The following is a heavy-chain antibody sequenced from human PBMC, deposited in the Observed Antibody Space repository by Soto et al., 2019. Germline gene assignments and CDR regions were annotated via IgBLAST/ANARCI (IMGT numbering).Heavy chain of an antibody. J-gene: IGHJ4*02. CDR1: GGSFSGYY. Sequence: QVQLQQWGAGLLKPSETLSLTCAVYGGSFSGYYWSWIRQPPGKGLEWIGEINHSGSTNYNPSLKSRVTISVDTSKSQFSLKLSSVTAADTAVYYCARGGSSWYGAPNYYFDYWGQGTLVTVSS. V-gene: IGHV4-34*01. D-gene: IGHD6-13*01. CDR2: INHSGST. CDR3: ARGGSSWYGAPNYYFDY.